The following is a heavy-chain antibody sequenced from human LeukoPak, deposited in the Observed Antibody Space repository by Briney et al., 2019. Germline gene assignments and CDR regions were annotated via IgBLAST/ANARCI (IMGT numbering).Heavy chain of an antibody. J-gene: IGHJ4*02. V-gene: IGHV3-30*03. CDR1: GFTFSSYG. Sequence: GGSLRLSCAASGFTFSSYGMHWVREAPGKGLEWVAVIPYDGNNKYYADSVKGRFTISRDNSKNTLYLQMNSLRAEDTAVYYCARAEGGALDYWGQGTLVTVSS. CDR2: IPYDGNNK. CDR3: ARAEGGALDY. D-gene: IGHD1-26*01.